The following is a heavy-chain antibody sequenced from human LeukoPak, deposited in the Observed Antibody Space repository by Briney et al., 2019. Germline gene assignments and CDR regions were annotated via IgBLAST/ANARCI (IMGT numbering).Heavy chain of an antibody. Sequence: GGSLRLSCAASGFTFSSYAMSWVRQAPGKGLEWVSAISGSGGSTYYADSVKGRFTISRDSSKNTLYLQMNSLRAEDTAVYYCAKSYYYGSGSYYTYFDYWGQGTLVTVSS. CDR2: ISGSGGST. CDR3: AKSYYYGSGSYYTYFDY. V-gene: IGHV3-23*01. D-gene: IGHD3-10*01. CDR1: GFTFSSYA. J-gene: IGHJ4*02.